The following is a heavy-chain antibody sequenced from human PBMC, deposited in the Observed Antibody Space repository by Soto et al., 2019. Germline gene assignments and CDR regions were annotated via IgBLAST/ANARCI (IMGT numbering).Heavy chain of an antibody. CDR2: INPSGGST. CDR1: GYTFTSYY. CDR3: ARGGGVYYDSSGHFDY. Sequence: ASVKVSCKASGYTFTSYYMHWVRQAPGQGLEWMGIINPSGGSTSYAQKFQGRVTMTRDTSTSTVYVELSSLRSEDTVVYYCARGGGVYYDSSGHFDYWGQGTLVTVSS. J-gene: IGHJ4*02. D-gene: IGHD3-22*01. V-gene: IGHV1-46*01.